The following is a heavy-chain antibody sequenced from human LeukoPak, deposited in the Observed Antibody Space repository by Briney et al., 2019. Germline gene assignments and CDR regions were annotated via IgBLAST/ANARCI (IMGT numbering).Heavy chain of an antibody. J-gene: IGHJ5*02. CDR1: GGSISSYY. Sequence: SETLSLTCTVSGGSISSYYWSWTRQSAGKGLEWIGRINTSGSTNCNPSLRSRVTMSVNTSKNQFSLNLTSVTAADTAVYSCAREGGDPRWLDPWGQGTLVTVSS. CDR3: AREGGDPRWLDP. D-gene: IGHD6-25*01. CDR2: INTSGST. V-gene: IGHV4-4*07.